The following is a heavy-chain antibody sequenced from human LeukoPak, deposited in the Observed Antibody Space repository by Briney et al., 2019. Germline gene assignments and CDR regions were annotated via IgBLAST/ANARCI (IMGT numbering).Heavy chain of an antibody. V-gene: IGHV4-38-2*02. D-gene: IGHD3-10*01. CDR1: GYSISSGYY. CDR2: IYHSGST. J-gene: IGHJ3*02. CDR3: ARGPAHLPRLWFGELSDDAFDI. Sequence: PAETLSLTCTVSGYSISSGYYWGWIRQPPGKGLEWIGSIYHSGSTYYNPSLKSRVTISVDTSKNQFSLKLSSVTAADTAVYYCARGPAHLPRLWFGELSDDAFDIWGQGTMVTVSS.